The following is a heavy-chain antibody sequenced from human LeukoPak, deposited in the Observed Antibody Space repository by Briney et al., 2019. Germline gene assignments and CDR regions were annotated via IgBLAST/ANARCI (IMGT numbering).Heavy chain of an antibody. D-gene: IGHD1-7*01. J-gene: IGHJ5*02. CDR3: ARDITGTTFDP. V-gene: IGHV3-21*06. CDR2: ISSSTRDI. CDR1: GFTFNIFT. Sequence: GGSLRLSCAASGFTFNIFTMDWVRHAPGKGLEWVSSISSSTRDIYYADSVKGRFTISRDNAKNSLYLQMNSLRAEDTAVYYCARDITGTTFDPWGQGTLVTVSS.